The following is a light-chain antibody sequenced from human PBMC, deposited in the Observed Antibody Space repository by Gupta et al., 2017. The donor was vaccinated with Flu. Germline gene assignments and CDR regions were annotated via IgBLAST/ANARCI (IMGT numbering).Light chain of an antibody. Sequence: TVTLTCGLSSGSVSTTFYPSWYQQTPGQTPRTLIYNTNTRSSGVPARFSGSILGNKAALTITGAQADDESDFYCALYVDVGISVFGGGTKLTVL. CDR2: NTN. V-gene: IGLV8-61*01. CDR3: ALYVDVGISV. J-gene: IGLJ2*01. CDR1: SGSVSTTFY.